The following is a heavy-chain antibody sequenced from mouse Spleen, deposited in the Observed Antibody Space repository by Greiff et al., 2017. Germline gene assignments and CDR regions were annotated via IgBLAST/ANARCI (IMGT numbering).Heavy chain of an antibody. Sequence: VQLQQSGPGLVQPSQSLSITCTVSGFSLTSYGVHWVRQSPGKGLEWLGVIWSGGSTDYNAAFIFRLSISKDNSKSQVFFKMNSLQADDTAIYYCARRGNYGNYAFAYWGQGTLVTVSA. V-gene: IGHV2-2*01. CDR3: ARRGNYGNYAFAY. D-gene: IGHD2-1*01. CDR2: IWSGGST. J-gene: IGHJ3*01. CDR1: GFSLTSYG.